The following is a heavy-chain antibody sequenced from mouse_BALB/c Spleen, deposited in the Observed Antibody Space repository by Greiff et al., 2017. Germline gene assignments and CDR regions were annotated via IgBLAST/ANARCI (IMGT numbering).Heavy chain of an antibody. J-gene: IGHJ2*01. Sequence: QVQLQQSGPGLVQPSQCLSITCTASGFSLTSYGVHWVRQSPGKGLEWLGVIWSGGSTDYNAAFISRLSISKDNSNSHVFFKMNSPQANDTAIYYGARSGQYDLDYWGQGTTLTVSS. CDR2: IWSGGST. V-gene: IGHV2-2*02. D-gene: IGHD3-3*01. CDR1: GFSLTSYG. CDR3: ARSGQYDLDY.